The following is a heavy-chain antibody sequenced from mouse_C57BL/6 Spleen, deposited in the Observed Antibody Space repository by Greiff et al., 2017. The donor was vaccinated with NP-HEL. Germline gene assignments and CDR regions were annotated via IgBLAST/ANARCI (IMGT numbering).Heavy chain of an antibody. D-gene: IGHD2-5*01. CDR1: GYSFTGYY. CDR2: INPSTGGT. Sequence: EVKLVESGPELVKPGASVKISCKASGYSFTGYYMNWVKQSPEKSLEWIGEINPSTGGTTYNQKFKAKATLTVDKSSSTAYMQLKSLTSEDSAVYYCARGSNSFAYWGQGTLVTVSA. V-gene: IGHV1-42*01. J-gene: IGHJ3*01. CDR3: ARGSNSFAY.